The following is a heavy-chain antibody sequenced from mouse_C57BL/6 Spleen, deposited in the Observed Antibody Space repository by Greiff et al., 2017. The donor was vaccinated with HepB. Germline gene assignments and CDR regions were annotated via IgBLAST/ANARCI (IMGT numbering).Heavy chain of an antibody. CDR3: TRRYYGSSYYFDY. J-gene: IGHJ2*01. D-gene: IGHD1-1*01. V-gene: IGHV1-15*01. Sequence: LQESGAELVRPGASVTLSCKASGYTFTDYEMHWVKQTPVHGLEWIGAIDPETGGTAYNQKFKGKAILTADKSSSTAYMELRSLTSEDSAVYYCTRRYYGSSYYFDYWGQGTTLTVSS. CDR1: GYTFTDYE. CDR2: IDPETGGT.